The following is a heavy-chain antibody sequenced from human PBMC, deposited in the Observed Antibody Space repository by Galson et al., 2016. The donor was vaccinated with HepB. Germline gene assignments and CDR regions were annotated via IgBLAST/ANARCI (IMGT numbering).Heavy chain of an antibody. CDR3: ARSYGGYAFDT. J-gene: IGHJ3*02. D-gene: IGHD4-23*01. V-gene: IGHV4-59*01. Sequence: ETLSLTCTVSGGSISPYFWRWIRRPPGKGLGWIAYIYFSGTNNYNPSLKSRVPISLDTSNGQFSLKVTSVTAADSAVYYCARSYGGYAFDTWGQGTMGT. CDR2: IYFSGTN. CDR1: GGSISPYF.